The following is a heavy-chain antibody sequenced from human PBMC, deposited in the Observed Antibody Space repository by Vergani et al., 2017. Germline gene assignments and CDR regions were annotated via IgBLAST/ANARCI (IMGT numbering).Heavy chain of an antibody. J-gene: IGHJ1*01. Sequence: QLQLQESGPGLVKPSETLSLTCTVPGVSIGSNSYYWGWIRQPPGKGLGWIGTIYYTGTTYYNEAHKSRLTISVDTSKNQFSLNLTSVTAADTAVYYCTRHGRSGWAGYFQHWGQGTLVTASS. CDR2: IYYTGTT. D-gene: IGHD6-19*01. V-gene: IGHV4-39*01. CDR3: TRHGRSGWAGYFQH. CDR1: GVSIGSNSYY.